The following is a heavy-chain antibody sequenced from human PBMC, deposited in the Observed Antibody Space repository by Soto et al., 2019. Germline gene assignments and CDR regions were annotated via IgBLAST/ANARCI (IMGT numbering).Heavy chain of an antibody. J-gene: IGHJ5*02. CDR2: INHAGST. Sequence: PSETLSLTCTVSGGSISSSTYYWGWMRQPPGKGLEWIWGINHAGSTNYRPSLKSRVSISVDTSKNQFSLKLSSVTAADTAVYYCARSINPWGQGTLVTVSS. CDR3: ARSINP. CDR1: GGSISSSTYY. D-gene: IGHD3-10*01. V-gene: IGHV4-39*07.